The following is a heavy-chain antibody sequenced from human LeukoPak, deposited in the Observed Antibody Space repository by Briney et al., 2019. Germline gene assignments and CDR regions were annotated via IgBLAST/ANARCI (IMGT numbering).Heavy chain of an antibody. V-gene: IGHV3-7*03. CDR1: GFSFSNYW. CDR2: IKEDGTEK. Sequence: GGSLRLSCAASGFSFSNYWMSWVRQVPRKGLEWVANIKEDGTEKNYLDSVKGRFTIARDNAKNSLYLQMNSLRDEDTAMYYCAKRGPATGVWGRGTLVTVSS. J-gene: IGHJ2*01. D-gene: IGHD1-14*01. CDR3: AKRGPATGV.